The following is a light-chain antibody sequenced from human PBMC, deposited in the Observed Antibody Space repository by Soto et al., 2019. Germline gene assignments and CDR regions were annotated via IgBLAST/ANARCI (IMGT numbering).Light chain of an antibody. CDR1: QGIGDT. J-gene: IGKJ1*01. CDR2: DTS. V-gene: IGKV3D-11*03. Sequence: EVVMTQSPATLSVSPGEGATLPCRASQGIGDTLAWYQHRPGQGPSLLIYDTSDRATGVPARFSGSGSGTDFTLTISGLEPEDFVVYYCQQRNDWPWTFGQGTKVDIK. CDR3: QQRNDWPWT.